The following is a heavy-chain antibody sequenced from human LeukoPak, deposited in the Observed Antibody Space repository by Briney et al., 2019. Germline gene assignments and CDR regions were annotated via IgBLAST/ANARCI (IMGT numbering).Heavy chain of an antibody. CDR1: GYSISSGYY. CDR3: ARQTLRWLQLPSSFGD. CDR2: IYHSGST. D-gene: IGHD5-24*01. J-gene: IGHJ4*02. V-gene: IGHV4-38-2*02. Sequence: SETLSLTCTVSGYSISSGYYWGWIRQPPGKGLEWIGSIYHSGSTYYNPSLKSRVTISVDTSKNQFSLKLSSVTAADTAVYYCARQTLRWLQLPSSFGDWGQGTLVTVSS.